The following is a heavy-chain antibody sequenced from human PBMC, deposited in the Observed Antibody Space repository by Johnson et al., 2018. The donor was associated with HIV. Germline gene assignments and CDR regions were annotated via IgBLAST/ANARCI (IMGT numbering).Heavy chain of an antibody. Sequence: QVQLVESGGGLVKPGGSLRLSCKASGFTFSDYFMSWIRQAPVKGLECISYISSSGSSIYYTDSLKGRFTISRDNAKNSLYLQMNSLKAEDTGVYYCARDSTPWGGEHVGYAFDLWGRGTLVTISS. CDR1: GFTFSDYF. V-gene: IGHV3-11*04. D-gene: IGHD4-17*01. CDR2: ISSSGSSI. J-gene: IGHJ3*01. CDR3: ARDSTPWGGEHVGYAFDL.